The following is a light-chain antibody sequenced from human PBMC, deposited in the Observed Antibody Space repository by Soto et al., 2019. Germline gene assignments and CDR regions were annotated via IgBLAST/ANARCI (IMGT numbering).Light chain of an antibody. Sequence: QSVLTQAPSASGTPGQRVTMSCSGSDSNVGKNYVYWYQQLPGTAPKLLIHTNNQRPSGVPDRFSGSKSGTSASLAISGLRSEDEGDYYCAAWDDSLSGRVFGGGTQLTVL. V-gene: IGLV1-47*02. CDR1: DSNVGKNY. J-gene: IGLJ7*01. CDR3: AAWDDSLSGRV. CDR2: TNN.